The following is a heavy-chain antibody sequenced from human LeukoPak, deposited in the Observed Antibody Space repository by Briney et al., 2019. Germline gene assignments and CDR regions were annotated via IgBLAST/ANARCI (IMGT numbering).Heavy chain of an antibody. J-gene: IGHJ4*02. CDR3: ARAPRSYGFYYFDY. CDR2: IYTSGST. V-gene: IGHV4-61*02. D-gene: IGHD5-18*01. Sequence: SETLSLTCTVSGYSISSGYYWSWIRQPAGKGLEWIGRIYTSGSTNYNPSLKSRVTISVDTSKNQFSLKLSSVTAADTAVYYCARAPRSYGFYYFDYWGQGTLVTVSS. CDR1: GYSISSGYY.